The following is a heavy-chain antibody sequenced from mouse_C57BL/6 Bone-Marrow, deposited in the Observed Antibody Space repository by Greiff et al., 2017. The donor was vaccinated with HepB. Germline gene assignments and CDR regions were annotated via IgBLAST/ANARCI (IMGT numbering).Heavy chain of an antibody. CDR2: INYDGSST. CDR1: GFTFSDYY. Sequence: DVMLVESEGGLVQPGSSMKLSCTASGFTFSDYYMAWVRQVPEKGLEWVANINYDGSSTYYLDSLKSRFIISRDNAKNILYLQMSSLKSEDTATYYCARRSLSYAMDYWGQGTSVTVSS. V-gene: IGHV5-16*01. J-gene: IGHJ4*01. CDR3: ARRSLSYAMDY.